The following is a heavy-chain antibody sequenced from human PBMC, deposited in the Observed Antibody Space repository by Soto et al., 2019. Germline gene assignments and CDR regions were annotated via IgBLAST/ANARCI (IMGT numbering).Heavy chain of an antibody. D-gene: IGHD4-17*01. V-gene: IGHV4-30-2*01. CDR3: AREVYYGDSRYFDY. CDR2: IYHSGST. CDR1: GGSISSGGYS. Sequence: QLQLQESGSGLVKPSQTLSLTCAVSGGSISSGGYSWSWIRQPPGKGLEWIGYIYHSGSTYYNPSLKSRVTIPVDRSKNPFSLKLSSVTAAVTAVYYCAREVYYGDSRYFDYWGQGTLVTVSS. J-gene: IGHJ4*02.